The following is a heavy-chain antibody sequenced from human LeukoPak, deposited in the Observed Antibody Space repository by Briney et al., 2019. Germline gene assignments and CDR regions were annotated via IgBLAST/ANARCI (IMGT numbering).Heavy chain of an antibody. J-gene: IGHJ4*02. CDR3: ARAPATAIPPDLHFDY. Sequence: WVRQPPGKGLEWIGIIYYSGSTYYNPSLKSRVTISVDTSKNQFSLKLNSVTAADTAVYYCARAPATAIPPDLHFDYWGQGTLVTVSS. CDR2: IYYSGST. V-gene: IGHV4-39*07. D-gene: IGHD2-2*02.